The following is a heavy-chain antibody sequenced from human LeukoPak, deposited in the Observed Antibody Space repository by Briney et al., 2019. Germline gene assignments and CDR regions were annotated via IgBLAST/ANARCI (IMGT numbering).Heavy chain of an antibody. D-gene: IGHD5-12*01. CDR1: GGSISSGGYY. Sequence: PSETLSLTCTVSGGSISSGGYYWSWIRQHPGKGLEWIGYIYYSGSTYYNPSLKSRVTISVDTSKNQFSLKLSSVTAADTAVYYCARGSDIVATIWFDPWGQGILVTVSS. CDR2: IYYSGST. J-gene: IGHJ5*02. CDR3: ARGSDIVATIWFDP. V-gene: IGHV4-31*03.